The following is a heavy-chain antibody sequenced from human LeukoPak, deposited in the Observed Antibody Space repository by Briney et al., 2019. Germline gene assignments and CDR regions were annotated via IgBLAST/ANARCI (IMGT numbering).Heavy chain of an antibody. CDR1: GFKFDDYG. CDR3: ARDRCSSTSCYNTPSWFDP. J-gene: IGHJ5*02. V-gene: IGHV3-20*01. CDR2: INWNGGSR. D-gene: IGHD2-2*02. Sequence: GGSLRLSCAASGFKFDDYGMSWVRHVPGKGLEWVSGINWNGGSRGYADSVKGRFTISRDNAKNSVYLQMNSLRSEDTAFYHCARDRCSSTSCYNTPSWFDPWGQGTLVTVSS.